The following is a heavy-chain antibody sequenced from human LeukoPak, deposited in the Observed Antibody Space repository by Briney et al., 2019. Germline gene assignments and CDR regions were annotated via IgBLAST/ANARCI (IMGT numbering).Heavy chain of an antibody. V-gene: IGHV3-23*01. CDR1: GFTFSSYA. Sequence: TGGSLRLSCAASGFTFSSYALSWVRQAPGKGLEWVSAISDSGGSPYYADSVKGRFTISRDNSKNTLYLKKNSLRAEDTAVYYCATYDFWSGYGVGYWGQGTLVTVSS. J-gene: IGHJ4*02. D-gene: IGHD3-3*01. CDR3: ATYDFWSGYGVGY. CDR2: ISDSGGSP.